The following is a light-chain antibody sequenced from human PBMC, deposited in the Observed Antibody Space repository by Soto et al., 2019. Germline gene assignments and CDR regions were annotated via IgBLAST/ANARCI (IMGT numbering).Light chain of an antibody. Sequence: QSALTQPASVSGSPGQSIAISCTGTSSDVGGYNYVSWYQQHPGKAPKLMIYDVSSRPSGVSNRFSGSKSGNTVSLTISGLQAEDEADYYCSSYTSSSVYVFGTGTKLTVL. J-gene: IGLJ1*01. V-gene: IGLV2-14*01. CDR1: SSDVGGYNY. CDR2: DVS. CDR3: SSYTSSSVYV.